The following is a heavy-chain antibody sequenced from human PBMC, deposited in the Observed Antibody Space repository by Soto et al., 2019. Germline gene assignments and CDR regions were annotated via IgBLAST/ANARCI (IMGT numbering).Heavy chain of an antibody. CDR2: IFCGDSDT. Sequence: GESLKISCKDSGYSFSTNWIAWVRQMPGKGLEWVGVIFCGDSDTRYSPSFQGQVTLSVDKSINTVYLQWSSLKASDTATYFCARHKHGLDYWGQGTLVTVSS. V-gene: IGHV5-51*01. J-gene: IGHJ4*02. CDR1: GYSFSTNW. CDR3: ARHKHGLDY.